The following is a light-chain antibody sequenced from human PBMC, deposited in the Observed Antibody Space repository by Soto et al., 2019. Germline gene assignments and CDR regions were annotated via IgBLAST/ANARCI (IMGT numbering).Light chain of an antibody. V-gene: IGLV2-14*01. J-gene: IGLJ2*01. CDR1: SSDVGGYNY. CDR3: SSYTSSSTLGV. CDR2: DVS. Sequence: QSALTQPASVSGSPGQSITISCTGTSSDVGGYNYVSWYQQHPGKAPKLMIYDVSNRPSGVSNRFSGSKSGNTASVTISGLQAEDAADYYCSSYTSSSTLGVFGGGTKLTVL.